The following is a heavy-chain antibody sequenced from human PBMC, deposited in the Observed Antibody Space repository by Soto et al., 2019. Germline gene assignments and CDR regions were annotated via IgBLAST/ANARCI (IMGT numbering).Heavy chain of an antibody. V-gene: IGHV4-34*01. J-gene: IGHJ5*02. D-gene: IGHD5-18*01. CDR3: AGFFGYKYGRVDP. CDR1: GVSFSEYY. Sequence: PSETLSLTCAVYGVSFSEYYWSWIRQPPGKGLEWIGEINHSGSTNYNVSLRSRVTISVDTSKNQFSLKLRSVTAADTAIYYCAGFFGYKYGRVDPWGRGTQVTVS. CDR2: INHSGST.